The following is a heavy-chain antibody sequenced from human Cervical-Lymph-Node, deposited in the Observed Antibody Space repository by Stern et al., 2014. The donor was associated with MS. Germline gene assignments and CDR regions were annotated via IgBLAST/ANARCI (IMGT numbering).Heavy chain of an antibody. CDR2: INPNSGGT. V-gene: IGHV1-2*06. CDR3: ARRVTRNNFDS. CDR1: GYNFTNYY. Sequence: VQLVESGAEVKKPGASMKVSCKASGYNFTNYYIHWVRQDPGQGLEWMGRINPNSGGTKYAQKFQGRVTLTRDTSVSTAYMEVSRLMSDDTAVYYCARRVTRNNFDSWGQGTLVTVSS. J-gene: IGHJ4*02. D-gene: IGHD4-17*01.